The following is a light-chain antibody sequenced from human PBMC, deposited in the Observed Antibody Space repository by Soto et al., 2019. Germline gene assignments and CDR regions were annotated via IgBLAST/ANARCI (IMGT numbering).Light chain of an antibody. J-gene: IGKJ1*01. Sequence: IVMTQSPDSLAVSLGARATINCKSSQSVLYSANHKNCFAWYQQKPGQPPKLLLYWASTRESGVPDRFSGSGSCTDYTLTISSLQAEDVAVYYCQQYYSTPRTFGQGTKVEIK. V-gene: IGKV4-1*01. CDR2: WAS. CDR3: QQYYSTPRT. CDR1: QSVLYSANHKNC.